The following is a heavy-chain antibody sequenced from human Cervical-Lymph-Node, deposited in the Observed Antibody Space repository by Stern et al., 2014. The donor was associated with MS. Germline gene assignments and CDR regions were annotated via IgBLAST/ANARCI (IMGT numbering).Heavy chain of an antibody. CDR2: IIPILGAA. J-gene: IGHJ6*02. CDR3: ARDGGRESYFYYGMEV. V-gene: IGHV1-69*01. CDR1: GGTFSSYA. Sequence: VQLVESGAEVRKPGYSVKVSCKVSGGTFSSYAIAWVRQAPGRGLEWMGAIIPILGAANYAQNFQGRVTITADESTSTAYMELSSVKSEDAAVYYCARDGGRESYFYYGMEVWGQGTTVTVSS. D-gene: IGHD2-15*01.